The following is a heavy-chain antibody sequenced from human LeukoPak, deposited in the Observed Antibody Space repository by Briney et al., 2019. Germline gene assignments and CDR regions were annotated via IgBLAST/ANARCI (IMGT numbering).Heavy chain of an antibody. CDR1: GGSISSYY. J-gene: IGHJ5*02. Sequence: PSETLSLTCTVSGGSISSYYWSWIRQPPGEGLEWIGYIYYSGSTNYNPSLKSRVTISVDTSKNQFSLKLSSVTAADTAVYYCAVMYSSSWYWFDPWGQGTLVTVSS. CDR3: AVMYSSSWYWFDP. D-gene: IGHD6-13*01. CDR2: IYYSGST. V-gene: IGHV4-59*08.